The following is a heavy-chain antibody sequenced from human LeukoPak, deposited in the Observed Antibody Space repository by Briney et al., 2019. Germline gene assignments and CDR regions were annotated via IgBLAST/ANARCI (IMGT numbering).Heavy chain of an antibody. CDR1: GFTFDDYA. CDR2: ISWNSGSI. J-gene: IGHJ6*02. D-gene: IGHD6-13*01. Sequence: GGSLRLSCAASGFTFDDYAMHWVRQAPGKGLEWVSGISWNSGSIGYADSVKGRFTIYRDNAKNSLYLQMKSLRAEDTALYYCAKDHPYGIAAAGIYYYGMDVWGQGTTVTVSS. V-gene: IGHV3-9*01. CDR3: AKDHPYGIAAAGIYYYGMDV.